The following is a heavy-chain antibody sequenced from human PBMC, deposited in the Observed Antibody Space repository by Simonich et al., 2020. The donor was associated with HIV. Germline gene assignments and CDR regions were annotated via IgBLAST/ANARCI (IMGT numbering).Heavy chain of an antibody. V-gene: IGHV3-74*01. D-gene: IGHD7-27*01. CDR2: INSDGSST. J-gene: IGHJ3*02. CDR1: GFTFSSYW. Sequence: EVQLVESGGGLVQPGGSLRLSCAASGFTFSSYWMHWVRQAPGKGLGWVARINSDGSSTSYADSVKGRFTISRDNAKNTLYLQMNSLRAEDTAVYYCARAWGDAFDIWGQGTMVTVSS. CDR3: ARAWGDAFDI.